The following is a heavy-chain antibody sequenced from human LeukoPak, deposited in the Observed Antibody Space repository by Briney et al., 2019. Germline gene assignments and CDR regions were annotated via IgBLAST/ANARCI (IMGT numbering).Heavy chain of an antibody. CDR2: ISSSGSTI. J-gene: IGHJ6*03. D-gene: IGHD3-3*01. Sequence: PGGSLRLSCAASGFTFSSYEMNWVRQAPGKGLGWVSYISSSGSTIYYADSVKGRFTISRDNAKNSLYLQMNSLRAEDTAVYYCARDKEYYDFWSGYSRYMDVWGKGTTVTVSS. CDR3: ARDKEYYDFWSGYSRYMDV. V-gene: IGHV3-48*03. CDR1: GFTFSSYE.